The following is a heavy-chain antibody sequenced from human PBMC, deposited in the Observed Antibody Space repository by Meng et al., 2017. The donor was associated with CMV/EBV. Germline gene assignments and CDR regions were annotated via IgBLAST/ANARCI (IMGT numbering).Heavy chain of an antibody. CDR3: ARATTIVVVPAATVGWFDP. J-gene: IGHJ5*02. CDR2: INHSGST. V-gene: IGHV4-34*01. CDR1: GGSFSGYY. Sequence: ESLKISCAVYGGSFSGYYWSRIRQPPGKGLEWIGEINHSGSTNYNPSLKSRVTISVDTSKNQFSLKLSSVTAADTAVYYCARATTIVVVPAATVGWFDPWGQGTLVTVSS. D-gene: IGHD2-2*01.